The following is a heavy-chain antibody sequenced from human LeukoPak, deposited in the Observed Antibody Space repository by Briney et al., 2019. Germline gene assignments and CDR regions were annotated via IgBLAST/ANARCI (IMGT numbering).Heavy chain of an antibody. CDR1: GYTFTGYY. CDR3: ARGMTRGDY. CDR2: INPNSGGS. D-gene: IGHD1-14*01. V-gene: IGHV1-2*06. Sequence: ASVKVSCKASGYTFTGYYLHWVRQAPGQGLEWMGRINPNSGGSNYALRFQGRVTMTRDTSINTAYMELSRLRSDDTAVYYCARGMTRGDYWGQGTLVTVSS. J-gene: IGHJ4*02.